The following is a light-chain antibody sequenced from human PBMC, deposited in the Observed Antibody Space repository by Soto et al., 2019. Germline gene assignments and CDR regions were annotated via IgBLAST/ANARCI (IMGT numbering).Light chain of an antibody. V-gene: IGLV2-14*01. CDR1: SSDVGAYNY. J-gene: IGLJ1*01. CDR2: DVT. Sequence: QSVLTQPASVSGSPGQSITISCTGTSSDVGAYNYVSWYQQYPGRAPKLMIYDVTNRPSGVSNRFSGSKSDNTASLTISGLQAEDEADYHSSSYAGGSYVFGTGTKVTVL. CDR3: SSYAGGSYV.